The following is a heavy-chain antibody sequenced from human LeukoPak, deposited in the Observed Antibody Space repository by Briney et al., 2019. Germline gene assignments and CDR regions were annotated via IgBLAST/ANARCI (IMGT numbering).Heavy chain of an antibody. D-gene: IGHD2-2*01. CDR1: GFTFSSYA. CDR2: ISGSGGST. CDR3: AKDAPVNIVVVPAANS. Sequence: GGSLRLSCAASGFTFSSYAMSWVRQAPGKGLEWVSAISGSGGSTYYADSVKGRFTISRDNSKNALYLQMNGLRAEDTAVYYCAKDAPVNIVVVPAANSWGQGTLVTVSS. V-gene: IGHV3-23*01. J-gene: IGHJ4*02.